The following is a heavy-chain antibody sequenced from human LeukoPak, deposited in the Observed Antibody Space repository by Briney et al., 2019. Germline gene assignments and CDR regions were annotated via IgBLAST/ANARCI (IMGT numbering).Heavy chain of an antibody. CDR1: GGSISSSY. CDR2: IYYSGTT. V-gene: IGHV4-59*01. CDR3: ARDTPENHAFDI. Sequence: SETLSLTCTISGGSISSSYCSWIRQPPGKGLEWIGYIYYSGTTNYNPSLKSRVTISIDTSKNQFSLKLSSVTAADTAVYYCARDTPENHAFDIWGQGTMVTVSS. J-gene: IGHJ3*02.